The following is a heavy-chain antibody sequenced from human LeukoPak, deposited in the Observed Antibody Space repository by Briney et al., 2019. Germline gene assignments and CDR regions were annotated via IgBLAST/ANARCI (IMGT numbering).Heavy chain of an antibody. CDR2: IKQDGSEK. D-gene: IGHD3-10*01. V-gene: IGHV3-7*01. Sequence: PGGSLRLSCAASGFTFSSYWMSWVRQAPGKGLEWVANIKQDGSEKYYVDSVKGRFTISRDNAKNSLYLQMNSLRAEDTAVYCCARSPMVRGVIDDNWFDPWGQGTLVTVSS. CDR3: ARSPMVRGVIDDNWFDP. J-gene: IGHJ5*02. CDR1: GFTFSSYW.